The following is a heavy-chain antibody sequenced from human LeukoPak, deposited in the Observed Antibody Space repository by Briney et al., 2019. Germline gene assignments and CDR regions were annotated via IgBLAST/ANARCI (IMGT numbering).Heavy chain of an antibody. Sequence: PGGSLRLSCAASGFTFSSYGMNWVRQAPGKGLEWVSGINCDGGSTGYADSVKGRFTISRDNAESSLYLQMNGLRAEDTALYYCARIDTYYYDSSCYCSAFDIWGQGTIVTVSS. V-gene: IGHV3-20*04. CDR3: ARIDTYYYDSSCYCSAFDI. CDR1: GFTFSSYG. CDR2: INCDGGST. J-gene: IGHJ3*02. D-gene: IGHD3-22*01.